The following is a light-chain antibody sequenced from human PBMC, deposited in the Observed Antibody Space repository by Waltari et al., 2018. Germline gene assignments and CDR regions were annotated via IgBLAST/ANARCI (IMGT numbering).Light chain of an antibody. J-gene: IGKJ1*01. CDR3: QHYVRLPVT. CDR2: GAS. V-gene: IGKV3-20*01. CDR1: QSISRT. Sequence: EIVLTQSPGTLSLSPGERATLSCRASQSISRTLAWYQQKPGQAPRLLIYGASTRPTGIPDRFSGSGSGTDFSLTISRLEPEDFAVYYCQHYVRLPVTFGQGTKVEIK.